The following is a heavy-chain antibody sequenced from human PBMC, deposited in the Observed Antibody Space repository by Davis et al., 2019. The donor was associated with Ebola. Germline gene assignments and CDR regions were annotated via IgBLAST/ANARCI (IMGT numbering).Heavy chain of an antibody. J-gene: IGHJ4*02. CDR2: ISYDGSSK. V-gene: IGHV3-30*04. CDR3: ARGYNDNDYGGDY. CDR1: GFTFDDYA. Sequence: GESLKISCAASGFTFDDYAMYWVRQAPGKGLEWVAVISYDGSSKYYVDSVKGRFIISRDNSKNMLYLQMNSLRAEDTAVYYCARGYNDNDYGGDYWGQGTLVTVSS. D-gene: IGHD5-12*01.